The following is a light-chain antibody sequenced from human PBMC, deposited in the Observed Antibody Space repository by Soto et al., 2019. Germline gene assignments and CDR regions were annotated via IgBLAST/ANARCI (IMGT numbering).Light chain of an antibody. J-gene: IGLJ1*01. Sequence: QSALTQPASVSGSPGQSITISCTGTTSDVGRYNYVSWYQQHPGKAPKLIIYDVSNRPSGVSNRFSSSKSGNTASLTISGLQAEDEADYYCNSYTSSSTDVFGTGTKVTVL. CDR1: TSDVGRYNY. CDR2: DVS. V-gene: IGLV2-14*01. CDR3: NSYTSSSTDV.